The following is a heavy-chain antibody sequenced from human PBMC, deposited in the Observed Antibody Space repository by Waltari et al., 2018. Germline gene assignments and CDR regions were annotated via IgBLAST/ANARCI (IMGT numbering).Heavy chain of an antibody. D-gene: IGHD3-9*01. CDR3: AKGGYFDWLLVTKDEYFQH. V-gene: IGHV3-23*04. CDR1: GFTFSSYA. Sequence: EVQLVESGGGLVQPGGSLRLSCAASGFTFSSYAMSWVRQAPGKGLEWVSAISGSGGSTYYADYVKGRFTISRDNSKNTLYLQRNSLRAEDTAVYYWAKGGYFDWLLVTKDEYFQHWGQGTLVTVSS. CDR2: ISGSGGST. J-gene: IGHJ1*01.